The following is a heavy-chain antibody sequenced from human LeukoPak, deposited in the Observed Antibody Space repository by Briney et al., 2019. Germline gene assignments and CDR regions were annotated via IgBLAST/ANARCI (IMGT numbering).Heavy chain of an antibody. CDR2: IYSGGST. Sequence: GGSLRLSCAAYGFTVSGNYMSWVRQAPGKGLEWVSVIYSGGSTYYADSVKGRFTISRDNSKNTLYLQMNSLRAEDTSVYYCTRDLYSNSPFDYWGQGTLVTVSS. J-gene: IGHJ4*02. CDR1: GFTVSGNY. CDR3: TRDLYSNSPFDY. D-gene: IGHD4-11*01. V-gene: IGHV3-66*01.